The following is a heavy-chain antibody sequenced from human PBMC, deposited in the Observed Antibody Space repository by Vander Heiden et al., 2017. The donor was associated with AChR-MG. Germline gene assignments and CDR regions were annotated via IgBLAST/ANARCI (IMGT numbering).Heavy chain of an antibody. CDR2: MNPNSGNT. CDR1: GYTFTSYD. D-gene: IGHD6-13*01. Sequence: QVQLVQSGAEVKKPGASVKVSCKASGYTFTSYDINWVRQATGQGLEWMGWMNPNSGNTGYAQKFQGRVTMTRNTSISTAYMELSSLRSEDTAVYYCARVDSSWYYYNGEIDYWGQGTLVTVSS. V-gene: IGHV1-8*01. CDR3: ARVDSSWYYYNGEIDY. J-gene: IGHJ4*02.